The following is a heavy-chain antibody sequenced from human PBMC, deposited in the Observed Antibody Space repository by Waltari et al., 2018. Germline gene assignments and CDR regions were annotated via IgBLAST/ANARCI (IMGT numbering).Heavy chain of an antibody. D-gene: IGHD6-13*01. J-gene: IGHJ6*02. CDR1: GFTFSSYA. V-gene: IGHV3-23*01. CDR2: ISGSGGST. Sequence: EVQLLESGGGLVQPGGSLRLSCAASGFTFSSYAMSWVRQAPGTGLGWVSAISGSGGSTYYADSVKGRFTISRDNSKNTLYLQMNSLRAEDTAVYYCAKVRGWIAAAARRYYYGMDVWGQGTTVTVSS. CDR3: AKVRGWIAAAARRYYYGMDV.